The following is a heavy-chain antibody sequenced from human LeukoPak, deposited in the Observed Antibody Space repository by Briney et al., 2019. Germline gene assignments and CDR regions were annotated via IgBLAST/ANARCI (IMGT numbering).Heavy chain of an antibody. CDR3: ARGGWGYCSGGSCHIDY. Sequence: GRSLRLSCAASGFTFSSYGMHWVRQAPGKGLEWVAVIWYDGSNKYYADSVKGRFTISRDNSKNTLYLQMNSLRAGDTAVYYCARGGWGYCSGGSCHIDYWGQGTLVTVSS. J-gene: IGHJ4*02. CDR1: GFTFSSYG. D-gene: IGHD2-15*01. CDR2: IWYDGSNK. V-gene: IGHV3-33*01.